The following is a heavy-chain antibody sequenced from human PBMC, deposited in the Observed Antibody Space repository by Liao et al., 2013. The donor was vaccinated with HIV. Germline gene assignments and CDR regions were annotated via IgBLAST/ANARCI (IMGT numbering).Heavy chain of an antibody. Sequence: QVQLQQWGAGLLKPSETLSLTCAVYGGSFSDYYWSWIRQSPGKGLEWIGEIDHSGSSNYNPSLKSRVTISVDTSKNEISLRLHGVTAADTGLYYCAREGGDPPNIPYRYVDVWGKGTKVVVSS. D-gene: IGHD3-16*02. V-gene: IGHV4-34*01. CDR2: IDHSGSS. J-gene: IGHJ6*03. CDR3: AREGGDPPNIPYRYVDV. CDR1: GGSFSDYY.